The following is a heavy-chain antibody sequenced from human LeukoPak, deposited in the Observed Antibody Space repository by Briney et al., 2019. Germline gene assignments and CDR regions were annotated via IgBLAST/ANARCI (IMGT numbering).Heavy chain of an antibody. V-gene: IGHV1-18*01. CDR2: ISAYNGNT. Sequence: GASVKVSCKASGYTFTIYGISWVRQAPGQGLEWMGWISAYNGNTNYAQKLQGRVTMTTDTSTSTAYMELRSLRSDDTAVYYCARDRADILTGYYRAIDYWGQGTLVTVSS. J-gene: IGHJ4*02. CDR3: ARDRADILTGYYRAIDY. CDR1: GYTFTIYG. D-gene: IGHD3-9*01.